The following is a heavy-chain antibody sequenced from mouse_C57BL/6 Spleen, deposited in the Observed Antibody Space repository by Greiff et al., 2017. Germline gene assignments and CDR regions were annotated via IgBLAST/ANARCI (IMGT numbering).Heavy chain of an antibody. J-gene: IGHJ3*01. D-gene: IGHD1-1*01. V-gene: IGHV1-81*01. CDR3: AREGITTPRLFAY. CDR2: IYPRSGNT. Sequence: QVQLQQSGAELARPGASVKLSCKASGYTFTSYGISWVKQRTGQGLEWIGEIYPRSGNTYSNEKFKGKATLTADKSSSTAYMELRSLTSEDSAVYFCAREGITTPRLFAYWGQGTLVTVSA. CDR1: GYTFTSYG.